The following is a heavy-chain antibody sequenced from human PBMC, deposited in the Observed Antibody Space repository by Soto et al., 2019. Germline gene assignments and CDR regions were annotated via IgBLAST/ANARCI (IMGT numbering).Heavy chain of an antibody. Sequence: GGSLRLSCAASGFTFSIYAMTWVRQAPGKGLEWVAGITGSGDYTYYEDSVKGRFTIYRDNSKNTLYLQMNSLRVEDTAVYYCAKYYQVLIIEYFDYWGQGTLVTVSS. CDR3: AKYYQVLIIEYFDY. CDR1: GFTFSIYA. D-gene: IGHD3-3*01. CDR2: ITGSGDYT. V-gene: IGHV3-23*01. J-gene: IGHJ4*02.